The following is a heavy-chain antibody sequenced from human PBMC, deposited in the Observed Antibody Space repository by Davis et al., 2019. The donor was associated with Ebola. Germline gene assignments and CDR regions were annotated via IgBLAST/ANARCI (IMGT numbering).Heavy chain of an antibody. Sequence: ASVKVSCKASGGTFSSYAISWVRQAPGQGLEWMGWISAYNGNTNYAQKLQGRVTMTTDTSTSTAYMELRSLRSDDTAVYYCARSPPAAAGPQRLYYFDYWGQGTLVTVSS. V-gene: IGHV1-18*01. CDR3: ARSPPAAAGPQRLYYFDY. CDR1: GGTFSSYA. J-gene: IGHJ4*02. CDR2: ISAYNGNT. D-gene: IGHD6-13*01.